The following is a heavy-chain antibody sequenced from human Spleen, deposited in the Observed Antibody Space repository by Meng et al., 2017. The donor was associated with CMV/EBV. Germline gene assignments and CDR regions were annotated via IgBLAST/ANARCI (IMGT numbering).Heavy chain of an antibody. D-gene: IGHD5-12*01. Sequence: SETLSLTCTVSGGSISRYYWSWIRQPPGKGLEWIGYIYYSGSTNYNPSLKSRVTISVDTSKNQFSLKLSSVTAADTAVYYCARRSSVATPFDYWDQGTLVTVSS. CDR2: IYYSGST. CDR3: ARRSSVATPFDY. CDR1: GGSISRYY. J-gene: IGHJ4*02. V-gene: IGHV4-59*01.